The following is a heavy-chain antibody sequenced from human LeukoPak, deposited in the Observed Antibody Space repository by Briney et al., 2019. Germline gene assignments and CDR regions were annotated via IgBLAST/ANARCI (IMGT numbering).Heavy chain of an antibody. CDR1: GYTFTSYG. Sequence: ASVKVSCKASGYTFTSYGISWVRQAPGQGLEWMGWISAYNGNTNYAQKLQGRVTMTTDTSTSTAYMELRSLRSDDTAVYYCARGGYDFWSAYRFDYWGQGTLVTVSS. D-gene: IGHD3-3*01. V-gene: IGHV1-18*04. CDR3: ARGGYDFWSAYRFDY. J-gene: IGHJ4*02. CDR2: ISAYNGNT.